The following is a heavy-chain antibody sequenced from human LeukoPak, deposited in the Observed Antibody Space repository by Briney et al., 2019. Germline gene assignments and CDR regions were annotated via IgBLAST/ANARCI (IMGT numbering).Heavy chain of an antibody. Sequence: QPGGSLRLSCAASGFTVSSNYMSWVRQAPGKGLEWVSVISWNSATIGYADSVKGRFTISRDNAENSLYLQMNSLSPEDTAFYYCAKEYGSGSYYPVDYWGQGTLVTVSS. D-gene: IGHD3-10*01. CDR1: GFTVSSNY. CDR2: ISWNSATI. J-gene: IGHJ4*02. V-gene: IGHV3-9*01. CDR3: AKEYGSGSYYPVDY.